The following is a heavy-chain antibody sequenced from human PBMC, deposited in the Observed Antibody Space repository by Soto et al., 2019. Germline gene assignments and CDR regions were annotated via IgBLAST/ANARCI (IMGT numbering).Heavy chain of an antibody. CDR1: GGSFSGYY. CDR2: INHSGST. D-gene: IGHD7-27*01. CDR3: ARGWGALFDY. Sequence: QVQLQQWGAGLLKPSETLSLTCAVYGGSFSGYYWNWIRQPPGKGLEWIGEINHSGSTNYNPSLKSRVTISVDTSNNQFSLKLSSVTAADTAVYYCARGWGALFDYWGQGALVTVSS. V-gene: IGHV4-34*01. J-gene: IGHJ4*02.